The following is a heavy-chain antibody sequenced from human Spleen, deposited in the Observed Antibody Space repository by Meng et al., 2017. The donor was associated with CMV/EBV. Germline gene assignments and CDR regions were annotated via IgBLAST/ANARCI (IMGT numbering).Heavy chain of an antibody. D-gene: IGHD3-22*01. CDR1: GFTFSNYA. V-gene: IGHV3-64*02. CDR3: ARTYYYDSSSYFDY. CDR2: ITINGGST. J-gene: IGHJ4*02. Sequence: ASGFTFSNYAMHWVRQAPGKGVEYVSGITINGGSTYYGDSVKGRFTISRDNSKNTLYLQMGSLRAEDMAVYYCARTYYYDSSSYFDYWGQGTLVTVSS.